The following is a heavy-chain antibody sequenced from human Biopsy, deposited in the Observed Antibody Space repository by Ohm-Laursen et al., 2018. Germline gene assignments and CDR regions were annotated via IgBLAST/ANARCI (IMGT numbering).Heavy chain of an antibody. J-gene: IGHJ5*02. CDR2: IFYRGST. V-gene: IGHV4-39*01. Sequence: VTLSLTCPVSGGSISNNNYYWGWIRQPPGKGLEWIGSIFYRGSTHYKPSLKSRVNISVDTSKNQFSLKLNSVTAADTAVYYCARDYDTSGYYYVSWGQGTLVTVSS. D-gene: IGHD3-22*01. CDR3: ARDYDTSGYYYVS. CDR1: GGSISNNNYY.